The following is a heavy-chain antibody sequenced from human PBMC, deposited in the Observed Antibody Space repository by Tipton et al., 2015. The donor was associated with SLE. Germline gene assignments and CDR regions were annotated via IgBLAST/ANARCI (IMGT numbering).Heavy chain of an antibody. Sequence: LRLSCVASGFNFGAYWSWIRQPPGKGLEWIGEINDSGNSNYNPSLESRVTMLVDTSKSQFSLKLTSVTAADTAVYYCVRGVASWGQGTLVTVSS. V-gene: IGHV4-34*01. CDR2: INDSGNS. J-gene: IGHJ4*02. CDR1: GFNFGAY. CDR3: VRGVAS.